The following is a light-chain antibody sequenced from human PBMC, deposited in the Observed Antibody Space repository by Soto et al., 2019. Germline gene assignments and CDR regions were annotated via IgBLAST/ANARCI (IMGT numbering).Light chain of an antibody. CDR3: MQAVQAPWT. CDR1: QSLLHSNGYNY. J-gene: IGKJ1*01. Sequence: DIVMTQSPLSLPVTPGEPASISCRSSQSLLHSNGYNYVDWYLQKPGQSPQLLIYLGSNRASGVPDRFSGSGSCTDFTLKISRVDAEDVGVYYCMQAVQAPWTFGQGTKVEI. CDR2: LGS. V-gene: IGKV2-28*01.